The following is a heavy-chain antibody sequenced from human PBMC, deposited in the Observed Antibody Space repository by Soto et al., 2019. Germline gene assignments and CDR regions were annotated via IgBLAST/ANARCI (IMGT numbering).Heavy chain of an antibody. D-gene: IGHD3-10*01. CDR3: GRGYYGTSGYPLVDI. J-gene: IGHJ4*02. CDR2: ISDSGSNV. CDR1: GFTFSHYD. Sequence: EVQLVQSGGGLLQPGESVTLSCVASGFTFSHYDMNWVRQAPGKGLEWVAYISDSGSNVKYVDSLKGRVTISRDNTKNSLFLQMTYVGAEDTAIYYCGRGYYGTSGYPLVDIWGPGTLVTVSS. V-gene: IGHV3-48*03.